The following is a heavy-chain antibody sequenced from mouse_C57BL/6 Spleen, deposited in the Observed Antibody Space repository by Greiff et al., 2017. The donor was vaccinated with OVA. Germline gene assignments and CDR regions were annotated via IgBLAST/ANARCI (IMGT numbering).Heavy chain of an antibody. CDR3: ARRGANWDPFDY. CDR2: IYPGDGDT. J-gene: IGHJ2*01. D-gene: IGHD4-1*01. CDR1: GYAFSSSW. Sequence: VQLQQSGPELVKPGASVKISCKASGYAFSSSWMNWVKQRPGKGLEWIGRIYPGDGDTNYNGKFKGKATLTADKSSSTAYMQLSSLTSEDSAVYFCARRGANWDPFDYWGKGTTLTVSS. V-gene: IGHV1-82*01.